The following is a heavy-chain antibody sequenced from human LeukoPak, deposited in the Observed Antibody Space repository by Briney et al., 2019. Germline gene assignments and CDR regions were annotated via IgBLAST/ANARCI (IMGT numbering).Heavy chain of an antibody. J-gene: IGHJ4*02. Sequence: SVKVSCKASGGTFSSYAISWVRQAPGQGLEWMRGIIPIFGTANYAQKFQGRVTITADKSTSTAYMELSSLRSEDTAVYYCARAHYDILAGYYPFDYWGQGTLVTVSS. CDR1: GGTFSSYA. CDR3: ARAHYDILAGYYPFDY. CDR2: IIPIFGTA. D-gene: IGHD3-9*01. V-gene: IGHV1-69*06.